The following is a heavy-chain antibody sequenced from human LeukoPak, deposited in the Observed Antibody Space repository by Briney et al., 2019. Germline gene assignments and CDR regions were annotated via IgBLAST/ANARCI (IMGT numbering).Heavy chain of an antibody. CDR2: INHSGST. CDR3: ARGSCSGGSCYWFDP. J-gene: IGHJ5*02. Sequence: SETLSLTCAVYGGSFSGYYWSWIRQPPGKGLEWIGEINHSGSTNYNPSLKSRVTISVDTSKNQFSLKLSSVTAADTAVYYRARGSCSGGSCYWFDPWGQGTLVTVSS. V-gene: IGHV4-34*01. CDR1: GGSFSGYY. D-gene: IGHD2-15*01.